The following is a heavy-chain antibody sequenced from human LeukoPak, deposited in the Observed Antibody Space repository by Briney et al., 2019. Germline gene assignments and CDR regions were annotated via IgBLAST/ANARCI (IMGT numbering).Heavy chain of an antibody. D-gene: IGHD3-22*01. CDR3: AREDYYDSGSNDY. V-gene: IGHV1-8*03. CDR1: GYTFTSYD. Sequence: ASVKVSCKASGYTFTSYDINWVRQATGQGLEWMGWINPNSGITVYAQKFQGRVTITRNPSISTAYMELSSLRSEDTAVYYCAREDYYDSGSNDYWGQGTLVTVST. J-gene: IGHJ4*02. CDR2: INPNSGIT.